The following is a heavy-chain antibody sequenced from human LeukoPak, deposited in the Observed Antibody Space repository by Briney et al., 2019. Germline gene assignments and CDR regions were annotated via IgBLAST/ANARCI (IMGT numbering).Heavy chain of an antibody. D-gene: IGHD5-18*01. J-gene: IGHJ4*02. CDR1: GFTFSSYW. CDR2: INSDGGAT. CDR3: ARGSGSTVMDY. V-gene: IGHV3-74*01. Sequence: GGSLRLSCAGSGFTFSSYWMHWVRQVPGEGLVWVSRINSDGGATSYAGSVRGRFTISRDNAKNTLHLQMSSLRPEDTAVYYCARGSGSTVMDYWGQGALVTVSS.